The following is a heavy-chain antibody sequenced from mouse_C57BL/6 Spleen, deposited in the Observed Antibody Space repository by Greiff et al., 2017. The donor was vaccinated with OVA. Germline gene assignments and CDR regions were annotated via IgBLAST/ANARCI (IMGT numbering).Heavy chain of an antibody. V-gene: IGHV3-6*01. J-gene: IGHJ2*01. CDR3: ARDNYGSSSDYFDY. D-gene: IGHD1-1*01. CDR1: GYSITSGYY. Sequence: DVKLQESGPGLVKPSQSLSLTCSVTGYSITSGYYWNWIRQFPGNKLEWMGYISYDGSNNYNPSLKNRISITRDTSKNQFFLKLNSVTTEDTATYYCARDNYGSSSDYFDYWGQGTTLTVSS. CDR2: ISYDGSN.